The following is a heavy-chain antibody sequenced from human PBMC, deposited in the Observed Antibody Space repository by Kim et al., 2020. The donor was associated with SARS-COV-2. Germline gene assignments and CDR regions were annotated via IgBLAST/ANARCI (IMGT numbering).Heavy chain of an antibody. CDR3: ARDPHQGIAAYDY. D-gene: IGHD6-13*01. Sequence: NHNPSLESRVTMSIDTSKKQFSLKLSSVTAADTAVYYCARDPHQGIAAYDYWGQGTLVTVSS. V-gene: IGHV4-4*06. J-gene: IGHJ4*02.